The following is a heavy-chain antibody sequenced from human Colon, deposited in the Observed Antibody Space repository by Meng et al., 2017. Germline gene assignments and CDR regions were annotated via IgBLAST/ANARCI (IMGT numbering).Heavy chain of an antibody. V-gene: IGHV1-3*01. Sequence: QVQLVQSGAEPKKPGASVKVSCQASGYSFTSYGMHWLRQAPGQRPEWMGWIYPADGNRRYSQKFQDRLTITTDTFARTAYMELSSLRSEDTAVYFCARDERGGPYYFDYWGQGTLVTVSS. CDR3: ARDERGGPYYFDY. CDR2: IYPADGNR. J-gene: IGHJ4*02. CDR1: GYSFTSYG.